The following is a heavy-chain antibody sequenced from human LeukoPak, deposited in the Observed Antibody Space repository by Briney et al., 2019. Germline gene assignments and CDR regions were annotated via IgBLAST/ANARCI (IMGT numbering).Heavy chain of an antibody. V-gene: IGHV1-69*04. Sequence: XWVRXXXGQGREWMGRXIPILGIANYAQKFQGRVTITADKSTSTAYMELSSLRSEDTAVYYCAREGDSSRDGYNYWYFQHWGQGTLVTVSS. CDR3: AREGDSSRDGYNYWYFQH. D-gene: IGHD5-12*01. CDR2: XIPILGIA. J-gene: IGHJ1*01.